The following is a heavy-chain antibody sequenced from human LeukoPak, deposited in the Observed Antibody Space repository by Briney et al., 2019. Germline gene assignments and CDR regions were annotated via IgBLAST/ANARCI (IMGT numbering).Heavy chain of an antibody. CDR3: AKDIGYYYDSSGYYDY. D-gene: IGHD3-22*01. CDR2: ISWNSGSI. V-gene: IGHV3-9*03. J-gene: IGHJ4*02. Sequence: PGGSLRLSCAASGFTFDDYAMRWVRQAPGKGLEWVSGISWNSGSIGYADSVKGRFTISRDNAKNSLYLQMNSLGAEDMALYYCAKDIGYYYDSSGYYDYWGQGTLVTVSS. CDR1: GFTFDDYA.